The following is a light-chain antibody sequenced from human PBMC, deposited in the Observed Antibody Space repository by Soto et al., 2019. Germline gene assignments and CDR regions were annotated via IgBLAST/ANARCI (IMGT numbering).Light chain of an antibody. CDR1: QSVRNSY. V-gene: IGKV3-20*01. CDR3: QQYGSSPYT. CDR2: GAS. J-gene: IGKJ2*01. Sequence: EILLTQSPGTLSLSPGERATLSCRASQSVRNSYLAWYQQKPGQALRLLIYGASGRATGIPDRFSGSGSGTDVTLTISRLEAEDFAVYYCQQYGSSPYTFGQGTKLEI.